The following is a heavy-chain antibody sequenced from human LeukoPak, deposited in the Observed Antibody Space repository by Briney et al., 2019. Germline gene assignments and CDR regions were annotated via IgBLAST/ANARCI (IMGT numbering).Heavy chain of an antibody. CDR2: MNPNSGNT. V-gene: IGHV1-8*01. CDR3: ARGTSWIQLWTYDAFDI. CDR1: GYTFTSYD. J-gene: IGHJ3*02. D-gene: IGHD5-18*01. Sequence: ASVKASCKASGYTFTSYDINWVRQATGQGLEWMGWMNPNSGNTGYAQKFQGRVTMTRNTSISTAYMELSSLRSEDTAVYYCARGTSWIQLWTYDAFDIWGQGTMVTVSS.